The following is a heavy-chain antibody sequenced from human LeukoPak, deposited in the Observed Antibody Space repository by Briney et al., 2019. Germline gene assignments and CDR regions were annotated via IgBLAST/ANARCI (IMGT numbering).Heavy chain of an antibody. J-gene: IGHJ4*02. CDR3: ARDRKAAAIDY. V-gene: IGHV4-30-2*01. CDR2: IYHSGST. D-gene: IGHD6-13*01. CDR1: GGSISSGGYY. Sequence: PSQTLSLTCTVSGGSISSGGYYWSWIRQPPGKGLEWIGYIYHSGSTYYNPSLKSRVTISVDRSKNQFSLKLSSVTAADTAVHYCARDRKAAAIDYWGQGTLVTVSS.